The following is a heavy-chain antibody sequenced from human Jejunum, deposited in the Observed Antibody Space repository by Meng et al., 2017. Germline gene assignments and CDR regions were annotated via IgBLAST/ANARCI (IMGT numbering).Heavy chain of an antibody. Sequence: GGSLRLSCAASGFTFSSYWMHWVRQVPGKGLVWVSRINGDGSSISYADSVKGRFTISRDNAKNTLYLQMNSLRAEDTAVYYCARDGGHRADSWGQGTRVTVSS. CDR3: ARDGGHRADS. J-gene: IGHJ4*02. D-gene: IGHD2-15*01. CDR1: GFTFSSYW. V-gene: IGHV3-74*01. CDR2: INGDGSSI.